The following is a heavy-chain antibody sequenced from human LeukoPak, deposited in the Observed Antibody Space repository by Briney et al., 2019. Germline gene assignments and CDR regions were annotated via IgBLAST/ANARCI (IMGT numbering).Heavy chain of an antibody. CDR2: INHSGST. D-gene: IGHD1-26*01. J-gene: IGHJ4*02. CDR1: GGSFSGYY. Sequence: SETLSLTCAVYGGSFSGYYWSWIRQPPGKGLEWIGEINHSGSTNYNVSLKSRVTISVDTSKNQFSLKLSSVTAADTAVYYCARGEWELPFDYWGQGTLVTVSS. CDR3: ARGEWELPFDY. V-gene: IGHV4-34*01.